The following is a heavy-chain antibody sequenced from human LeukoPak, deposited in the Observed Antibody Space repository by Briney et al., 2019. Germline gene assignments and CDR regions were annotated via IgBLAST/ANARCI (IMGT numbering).Heavy chain of an antibody. J-gene: IGHJ6*03. CDR2: IYYSGST. Sequence: PSETLSLTCTVSGGSISSYYWSWIRQPPGKGLEWIGYIYYSGSTNYNPSLKSRVTISVDTSKNQFSLKLSSVTAADTAVYYCARGGDCSSTSCYGNDYYYYYYMDVWGKGTMVTVSS. CDR3: ARGGDCSSTSCYGNDYYYYYYMDV. V-gene: IGHV4-59*01. CDR1: GGSISSYY. D-gene: IGHD2-2*01.